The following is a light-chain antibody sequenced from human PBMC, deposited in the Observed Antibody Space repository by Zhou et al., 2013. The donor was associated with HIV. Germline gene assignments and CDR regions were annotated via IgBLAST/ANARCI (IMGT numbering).Light chain of an antibody. CDR3: QQAHIFPHT. Sequence: DIQMTQSPSSVSASVGDTVTITCRASEDISSSLAWYQHAPGRGPKLLIYGASKLQGGVPSRFSGSGSGTDFTLTISGLQSDDFATYYCQQAHIFPHTFGGGTQGGNQ. CDR2: GAS. CDR1: EDISSS. V-gene: IGKV1-12*01. J-gene: IGKJ4*01.